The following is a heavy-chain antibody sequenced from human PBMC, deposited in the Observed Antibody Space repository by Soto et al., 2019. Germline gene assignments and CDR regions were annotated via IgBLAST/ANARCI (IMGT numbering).Heavy chain of an antibody. J-gene: IGHJ4*02. CDR3: ARGRYGAY. CDR1: GYAFTTYG. D-gene: IGHD3-10*01. Sequence: QVHLVQSGAEVKKPGASVKVSCKGSGYAFTTYGITWVRQAPGQGLEWMGWISAHNGNTNYAQKLQGRVTVTRDTSTSKAYMDLSSLRSDDTAVYYCARGRYGAYWGQGALVTVSS. V-gene: IGHV1-18*01. CDR2: ISAHNGNT.